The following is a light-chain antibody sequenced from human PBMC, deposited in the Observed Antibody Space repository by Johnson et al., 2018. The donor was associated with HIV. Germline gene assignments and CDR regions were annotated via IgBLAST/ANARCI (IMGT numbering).Light chain of an antibody. V-gene: IGLV1-51*01. CDR2: DNN. J-gene: IGLJ1*01. CDR1: SSDIGNNY. Sequence: QSVLTQPPSVSAAPGQKVTISCSGSSSDIGNNYVSWYQQLPGTAPKLLIYDNNKRPSGIPDRFSGSKSGTSATLGITGLQTGDEADYYCGTWDSRLSAWSFGTVTNVAVL. CDR3: GTWDSRLSAWS.